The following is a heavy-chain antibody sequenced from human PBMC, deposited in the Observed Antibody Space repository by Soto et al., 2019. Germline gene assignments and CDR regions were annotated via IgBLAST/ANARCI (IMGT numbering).Heavy chain of an antibody. V-gene: IGHV1-69*13. CDR2: IIPIFGTA. J-gene: IGHJ3*02. Sequence: GASVKVSCKASGGTFSSYAISWVRQAPGQGLEWMGGIIPIFGTANYAQKFQGRVTITADESTSTAYMELSSLRSEDTAVYYCARYYYGSGSYYNFAFDIWGQGTMLTVSS. CDR1: GGTFSSYA. D-gene: IGHD3-10*01. CDR3: ARYYYGSGSYYNFAFDI.